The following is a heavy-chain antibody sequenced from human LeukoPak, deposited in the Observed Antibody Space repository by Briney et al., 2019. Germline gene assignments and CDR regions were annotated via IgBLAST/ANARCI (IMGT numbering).Heavy chain of an antibody. CDR1: GLTFSSYG. V-gene: IGHV3-30*02. CDR3: SKDSRRRKTYYYDSSGLYYFDY. CDR2: IRYDGSNK. J-gene: IGHJ4*02. Sequence: GGSLRLSCAASGLTFSSYGMHWVRQAPGKGLEWVAFIRYDGSNKHYGDSVKGRFTISRDNSKNTLYLQMNSLRVEDTAVYFCSKDSRRRKTYYYDSSGLYYFDYWGQGTLVTVSS. D-gene: IGHD3-22*01.